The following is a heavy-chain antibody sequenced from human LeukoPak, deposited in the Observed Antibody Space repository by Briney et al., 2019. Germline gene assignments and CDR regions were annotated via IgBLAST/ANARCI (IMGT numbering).Heavy chain of an antibody. CDR2: IYYSGST. D-gene: IGHD4-17*01. V-gene: IGHV4-31*03. CDR1: GGSISSGGYY. Sequence: PSETLSLTCTVSGGSISSGGYYWSWIRQHPGKGLEWIGYIYYSGSTYYNPSLKSRVTISVDTSKNQFSLKLSSVTAADTAVYYCARYHSMTTVTLSNWFDPWGQGTLVTVSS. CDR3: ARYHSMTTVTLSNWFDP. J-gene: IGHJ5*02.